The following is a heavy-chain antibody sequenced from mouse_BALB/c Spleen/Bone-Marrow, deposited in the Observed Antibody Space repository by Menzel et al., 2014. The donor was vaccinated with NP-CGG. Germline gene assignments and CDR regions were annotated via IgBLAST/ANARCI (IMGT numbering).Heavy chain of an antibody. J-gene: IGHJ2*01. V-gene: IGHV1S81*02. CDR2: INPNNGGT. Sequence: QVQLQQSGAELVKPGTSVKLSCKASGYTFTSHYIYWVKQRPGQGLKWIGEINPNNGGTNFNEKFKSKATLTVDKSSSTAYMQPSSLTSEDSAVYYCTRLSLLRGYFDYWGQGTTLTVSS. D-gene: IGHD1-2*01. CDR3: TRLSLLRGYFDY. CDR1: GYTFTSHY.